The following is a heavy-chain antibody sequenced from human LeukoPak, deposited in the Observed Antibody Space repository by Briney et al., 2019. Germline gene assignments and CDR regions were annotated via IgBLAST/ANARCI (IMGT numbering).Heavy chain of an antibody. J-gene: IGHJ5*02. CDR2: VIPIFGTA. CDR3: ARDKARHDSSGYYSA. Sequence: SVKVSRKASGGTFSSYAISWVRQAPGQGLEWMGGVIPIFGTANYAQKFQGRVTITTDESTSTAYMELSSLRSEDTAVYYCARDKARHDSSGYYSAWGQGTLVTVSS. CDR1: GGTFSSYA. D-gene: IGHD3-22*01. V-gene: IGHV1-69*05.